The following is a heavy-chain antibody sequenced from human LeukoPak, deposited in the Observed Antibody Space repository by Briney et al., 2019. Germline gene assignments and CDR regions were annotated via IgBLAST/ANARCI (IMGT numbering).Heavy chain of an antibody. CDR3: AKASVAIPQYCNS. Sequence: GGSLRLSCAASGFTFSSYSMNWVRQAPGKGLEWVSHITASGTAMFYADSVKGRFTISRDNAKNSLYLQMNSLTAADTAMYFCAKASVAIPQYCNSWGQGTLVTVSS. CDR1: GFTFSSYS. CDR2: ITASGTAM. J-gene: IGHJ5*02. V-gene: IGHV3-48*01. D-gene: IGHD2-2*02.